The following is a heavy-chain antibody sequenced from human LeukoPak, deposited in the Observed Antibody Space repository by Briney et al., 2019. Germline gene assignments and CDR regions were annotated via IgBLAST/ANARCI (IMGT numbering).Heavy chain of an antibody. V-gene: IGHV3-23*01. D-gene: IGHD5-18*01. CDR1: GFTFSSYA. Sequence: GGSLRLSCAASGFTFSSYAMSWVRQAPGKGLEWVSAISGSGGSTYYADSVKGRLTISRDNSKNTLYLQMNSLRAEDTAVYYCAKLLRDSYGYGMDVWGQGTTVTVSS. CDR3: AKLLRDSYGYGMDV. J-gene: IGHJ6*02. CDR2: ISGSGGST.